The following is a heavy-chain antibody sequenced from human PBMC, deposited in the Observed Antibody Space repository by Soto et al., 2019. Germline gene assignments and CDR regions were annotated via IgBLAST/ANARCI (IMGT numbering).Heavy chain of an antibody. CDR2: ISGSRDDT. Sequence: EVQLLESGGGLVQPGGSLRLSCVASASTFSTYAMRWVRQAPGKGLEWVSSISGSRDDTYYADSVKGRFTISRDNSKNTHYMQMHSLRAEAAASYYCGAGASPGTDRFLDLWGRGTLVTVSS. V-gene: IGHV3-23*01. D-gene: IGHD3-10*01. CDR3: GAGASPGTDRFLDL. CDR1: ASTFSTYA. J-gene: IGHJ2*01.